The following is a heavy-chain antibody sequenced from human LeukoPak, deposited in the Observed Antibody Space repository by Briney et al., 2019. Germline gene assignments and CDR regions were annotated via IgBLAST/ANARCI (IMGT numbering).Heavy chain of an antibody. V-gene: IGHV5-51*01. J-gene: IGHJ4*02. D-gene: IGHD2/OR15-2a*01. Sequence: LGASLQISCEFSGSIFSIYWIGWVRQLPGKGLEWMGIIYPSDGDTKYSPSFQGQITISADNSIRAAYLQWSALKASDTAIYYCARVGIGLSNGGLGIFDSWGQGTLVTVSS. CDR1: GSIFSIYW. CDR3: ARVGIGLSNGGLGIFDS. CDR2: IYPSDGDT.